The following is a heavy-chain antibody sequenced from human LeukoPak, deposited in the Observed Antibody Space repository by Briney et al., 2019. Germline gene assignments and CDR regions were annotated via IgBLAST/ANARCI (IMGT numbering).Heavy chain of an antibody. CDR2: MNPNSGNT. J-gene: IGHJ6*02. CDR3: ARETTVTPYYYYYGMDV. D-gene: IGHD4-17*01. CDR1: GYTFTSYD. V-gene: IGHV1-8*01. Sequence: ASVKVSCKASGYTFTSYDINWVRQATGQGLEWMGWMNPNSGNTGYAQKFQGRVTMTRNTSISTAYMELSSLRSEDTAMYYCARETTVTPYYYYYGMDVWGQGTTVTVSS.